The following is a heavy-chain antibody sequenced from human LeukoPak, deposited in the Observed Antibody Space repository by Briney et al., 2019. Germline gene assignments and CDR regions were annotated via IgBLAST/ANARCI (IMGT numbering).Heavy chain of an antibody. D-gene: IGHD3-10*01. Sequence: SETLSLTCSVSGYSIRSGYHWAWIRPSPGKGLEWIGSIYQSGSTYDNPSLRSRVTISVDTSKNQFSLKLSSVTAADTAVYYCARATMVRGVDFDYWGQGTLVTVSS. CDR3: ARATMVRGVDFDY. J-gene: IGHJ4*02. CDR2: IYQSGST. V-gene: IGHV4-38-2*02. CDR1: GYSIRSGYH.